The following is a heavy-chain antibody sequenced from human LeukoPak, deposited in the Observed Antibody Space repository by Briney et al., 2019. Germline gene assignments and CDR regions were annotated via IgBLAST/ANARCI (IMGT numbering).Heavy chain of an antibody. D-gene: IGHD4-17*01. Sequence: ASVKVSCKASEYTFTSYDINWVRQATGQGLEWVGWMNPKSGNTGSAQKFQGRVTMTRDTSISTAYMELTSLRSEDTAVYYCARVYGDPDYWGQGTLVTVSS. V-gene: IGHV1-8*01. CDR3: ARVYGDPDY. J-gene: IGHJ4*02. CDR2: MNPKSGNT. CDR1: EYTFTSYD.